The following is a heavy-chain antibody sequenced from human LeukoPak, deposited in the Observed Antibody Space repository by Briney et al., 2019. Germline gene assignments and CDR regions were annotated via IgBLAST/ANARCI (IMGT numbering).Heavy chain of an antibody. D-gene: IGHD3-10*01. Sequence: GGSLRLSCAVSGFTFRSYWMHWVRQAPGKGLVWVSSIKSDGSSTAYADSVKGRFTISRDNAENTLYLQMNSLRVEDTAVYYCARISTMVRHYWGQGTLVTVSS. V-gene: IGHV3-74*03. CDR1: GFTFRSYW. CDR2: IKSDGSST. J-gene: IGHJ4*02. CDR3: ARISTMVRHY.